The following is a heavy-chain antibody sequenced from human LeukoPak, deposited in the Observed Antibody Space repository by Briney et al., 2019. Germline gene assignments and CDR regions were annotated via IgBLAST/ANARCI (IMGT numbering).Heavy chain of an antibody. J-gene: IGHJ4*02. D-gene: IGHD6-13*01. Sequence: SETLSLTCTVSGGSISNSGYYWGWIRQPPGKGLEWIVSIYYSGSTYYNPSLKSRVTISVDTSKNQFSLKLSSVTAADTAVYYCARAIKGGSSSWYERKYYFDYWGQGTLVTVSS. CDR1: GGSISNSGYY. V-gene: IGHV4-39*07. CDR2: IYYSGST. CDR3: ARAIKGGSSSWYERKYYFDY.